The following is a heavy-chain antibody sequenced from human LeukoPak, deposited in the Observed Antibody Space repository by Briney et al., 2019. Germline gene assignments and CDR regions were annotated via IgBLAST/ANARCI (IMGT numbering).Heavy chain of an antibody. CDR2: INHNAEMI. CDR3: ARDHDWAFDL. J-gene: IGHJ4*02. D-gene: IGHD3-9*01. CDR1: GFPFGSYV. V-gene: IGHV3-48*02. Sequence: PPGGSLRLSCEGSGFPFGSYVMTWVRQAPGKGLEWIAYINHNAEMIFYPDFVKGRFTISRDNAKSSLYLQMNALRYEDTAIYYCARDHDWAFDLWGQGTLVTVSS.